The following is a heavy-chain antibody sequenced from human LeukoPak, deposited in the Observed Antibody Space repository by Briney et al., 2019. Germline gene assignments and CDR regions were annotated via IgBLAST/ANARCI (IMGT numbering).Heavy chain of an antibody. D-gene: IGHD2-15*01. CDR2: IIPIFGTA. Sequence: SVKVSCKASGGTFSSYAISWVRQAPGQGLEWMGGIIPIFGTANYAQKFQGRVTITADESTSTAYMELSSLRSEDTAVYYCARSNIVVVVAAGGHAFDIWGQGTMVTVSS. J-gene: IGHJ3*02. V-gene: IGHV1-69*13. CDR1: GGTFSSYA. CDR3: ARSNIVVVVAAGGHAFDI.